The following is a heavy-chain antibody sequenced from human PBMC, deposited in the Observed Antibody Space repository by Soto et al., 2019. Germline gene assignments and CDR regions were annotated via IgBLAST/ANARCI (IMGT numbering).Heavy chain of an antibody. CDR1: GFTFSTYA. CDR3: AREFKGDLVVVVAARGSYFDS. Sequence: SGGSLRLSCAASGFTFSTYAMAWVRQAPGKGLEWVSGVSASGLNTDYADPVKGRFYISRDNSKNTVSLHMNSLRAEDTAMYYCAREFKGDLVVVVAARGSYFDSWGQGTLVTVSS. V-gene: IGHV3-23*01. D-gene: IGHD2-15*01. J-gene: IGHJ4*02. CDR2: VSASGLNT.